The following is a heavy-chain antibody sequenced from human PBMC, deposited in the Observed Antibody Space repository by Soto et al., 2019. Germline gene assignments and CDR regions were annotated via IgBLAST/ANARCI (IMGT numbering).Heavy chain of an antibody. V-gene: IGHV1-18*01. CDR3: ARDRGYYVQYGVDWFDP. CDR2: ISAYNGNT. CDR1: GYTFTSYG. Sequence: ASVKVSCKASGYTFTSYGISWVRQAPGQGLEWMGWISAYNGNTNYAQKLQGRATMTTDPSTSTAYMVLRSLRSDDTAVYYCARDRGYYVQYGVDWFDPWGQGTLGTVSS. D-gene: IGHD3-10*02. J-gene: IGHJ5*02.